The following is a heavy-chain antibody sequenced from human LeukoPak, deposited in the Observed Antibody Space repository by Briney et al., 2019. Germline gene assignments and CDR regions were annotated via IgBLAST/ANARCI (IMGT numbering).Heavy chain of an antibody. V-gene: IGHV4-34*01. Sequence: SETLSLTCAIYDASFSGYYWSWIRQPPGKGLEWIGEIHPSGSPSYNPSLESRTIISVDASKDQFSLILNSVTAADTALYFCSRGGDASKAGKYWGQGALVTVSS. D-gene: IGHD3-10*01. CDR1: DASFSGYY. J-gene: IGHJ4*02. CDR2: IHPSGSP. CDR3: SRGGDASKAGKY.